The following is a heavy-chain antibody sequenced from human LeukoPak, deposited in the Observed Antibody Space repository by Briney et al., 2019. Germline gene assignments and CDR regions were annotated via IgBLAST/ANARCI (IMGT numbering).Heavy chain of an antibody. V-gene: IGHV4-39*07. CDR1: GGSISSGGYY. J-gene: IGHJ6*02. D-gene: IGHD6-6*01. CDR3: ARGSGMDV. Sequence: PSETLSLTCTVSGGSISSGGYYWSWIRQPPGKGLEWIGEINHSGSTNYNPSLKSRVTISVDTSKNQFSLKLSSVTAADTAVYYCARGSGMDVWGQGTTVTVSS. CDR2: INHSGST.